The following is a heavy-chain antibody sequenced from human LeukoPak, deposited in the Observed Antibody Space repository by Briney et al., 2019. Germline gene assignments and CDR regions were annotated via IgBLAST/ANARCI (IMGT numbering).Heavy chain of an antibody. CDR2: IKQDGSEK. CDR1: GFTFSTYW. V-gene: IGHV3-7*01. J-gene: IGHJ4*02. CDR3: ARIGYSSGWYAFYFDC. D-gene: IGHD6-19*01. Sequence: PGGSLRLSCAVSGFTFSTYWMSWVRQAPGKGLEWVANIKQDGSEKYFVDSVKGRFTISRDNAKNSLYLQMNSLRAEDTAVYYCARIGYSSGWYAFYFDCWGQGTLVTVSS.